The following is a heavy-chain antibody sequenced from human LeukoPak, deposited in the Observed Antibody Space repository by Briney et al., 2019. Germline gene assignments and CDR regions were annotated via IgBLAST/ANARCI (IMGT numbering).Heavy chain of an antibody. Sequence: GGSLRLSCAASGFTFSSYGMHWVRQAPGKGLEWVAVIWYDGSNKYYADSVKGRFTISRDNSKNTLYLQMNSLRAEDTAVYYCARDYSIVGATAPSYYFDYWGQGTLVTVSS. J-gene: IGHJ4*02. CDR1: GFTFSSYG. V-gene: IGHV3-33*01. D-gene: IGHD1-26*01. CDR2: IWYDGSNK. CDR3: ARDYSIVGATAPSYYFDY.